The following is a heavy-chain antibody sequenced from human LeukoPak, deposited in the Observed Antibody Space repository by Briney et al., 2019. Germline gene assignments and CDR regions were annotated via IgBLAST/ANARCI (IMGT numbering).Heavy chain of an antibody. CDR3: AKSLLGNYYDSSGYRASAFDI. CDR1: GFTFSSYA. D-gene: IGHD3-22*01. CDR2: ISGSGGST. V-gene: IGHV3-23*01. J-gene: IGHJ3*02. Sequence: GGSLRLSCAASGFTFSSYAMSWVRQAPGKGLEWVSAISGSGGSTYYADSVKGRFTISRDNSKNTLYLQMNSLRAEDTAVYYCAKSLLGNYYDSSGYRASAFDIWGQGTMVTVSS.